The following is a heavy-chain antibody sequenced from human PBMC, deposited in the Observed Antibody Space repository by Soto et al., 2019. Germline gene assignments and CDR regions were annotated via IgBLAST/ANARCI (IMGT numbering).Heavy chain of an antibody. J-gene: IGHJ6*03. D-gene: IGHD7-27*01. CDR1: GYTFTSYA. V-gene: IGHV1-3*01. CDR2: INAGNGNT. Sequence: GASVKVSCKASGYTFTSYAMHWVRQAPGQRLEWMGWINAGNGNTKYSQKFQGRVTITRDTSASTAYMELSSLRSEDTALYYCAAGEDKNYYYYYYMDVWGKGTTVTVSS. CDR3: AAGEDKNYYYYYYMDV.